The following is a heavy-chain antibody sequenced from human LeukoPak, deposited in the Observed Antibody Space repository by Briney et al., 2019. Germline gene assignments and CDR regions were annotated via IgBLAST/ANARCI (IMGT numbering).Heavy chain of an antibody. V-gene: IGHV4-4*07. CDR3: ARGLMTTGYNWFDP. CDR1: GGSISSDF. CDR2: IYTSGST. D-gene: IGHD4-17*01. J-gene: IGHJ5*02. Sequence: SETLSLTCTGSGGSISSDFWSWIRQPAGKGLEWIGRIYTSGSTNYNPSLKIRVTMSVDTSKNQFSLKLSSVTAADTAVYYCARGLMTTGYNWFDPWGQGNLVTVSS.